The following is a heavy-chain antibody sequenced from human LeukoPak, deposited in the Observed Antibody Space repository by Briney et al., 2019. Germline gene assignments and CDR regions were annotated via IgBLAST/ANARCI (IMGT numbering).Heavy chain of an antibody. Sequence: GGSLRLSCAASGFIFNTHAMAWVRQAPGKGLGWVSAISESGGGTYYGASVKGRFTVSRDNSKNTLYLQMNSLSAEDTAVYYCVKKRTGLTYPFDYWGQGALVTVSS. CDR3: VKKRTGLTYPFDY. J-gene: IGHJ4*02. CDR1: GFIFNTHA. CDR2: ISESGGGT. D-gene: IGHD1/OR15-1a*01. V-gene: IGHV3-23*01.